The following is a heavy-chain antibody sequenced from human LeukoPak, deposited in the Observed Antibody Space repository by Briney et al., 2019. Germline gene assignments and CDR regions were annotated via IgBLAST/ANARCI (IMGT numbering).Heavy chain of an antibody. Sequence: GRSLRLSCAASGFTFSSYAMHWVRQAPGKGLEWVAVISYDGSNKYYADSVKGRFTISRDNSKNTLYLQMNSPRAEDTAVYYCARVQRYSSGWFDAFDIWGQGTMVTVSS. CDR1: GFTFSSYA. CDR2: ISYDGSNK. J-gene: IGHJ3*02. CDR3: ARVQRYSSGWFDAFDI. V-gene: IGHV3-30-3*01. D-gene: IGHD6-19*01.